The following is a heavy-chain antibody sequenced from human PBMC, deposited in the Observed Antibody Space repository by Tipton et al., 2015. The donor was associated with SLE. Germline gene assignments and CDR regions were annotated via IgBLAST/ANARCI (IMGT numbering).Heavy chain of an antibody. J-gene: IGHJ4*02. V-gene: IGHV3-21*01. D-gene: IGHD4-17*01. Sequence: SLRLSCAASGFTFSSYWMHWVRQAPGKGLVWVSSISSSSIYIYYADSVKGRFTISRDNAKNSLYLQMNSLRAEDTAVYYCVSGPNDYGDYVFDYWGQGTLVTVSS. CDR1: GFTFSSYW. CDR3: VSGPNDYGDYVFDY. CDR2: ISSSSIYI.